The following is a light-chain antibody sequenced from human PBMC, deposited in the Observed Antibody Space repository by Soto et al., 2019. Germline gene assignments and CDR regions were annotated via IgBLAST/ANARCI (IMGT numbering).Light chain of an antibody. Sequence: EIVMTKSPATLSVSPGERVTLSCRASQSVSTNLDWYQHIPGQAPRLLIYGASTRATGIPARFIGSGSGTEVTLTISLLQSEDFAVYYCQQYNNGPPLAFGGGTKVEIK. CDR2: GAS. V-gene: IGKV3-15*01. J-gene: IGKJ4*01. CDR3: QQYNNGPPLA. CDR1: QSVSTN.